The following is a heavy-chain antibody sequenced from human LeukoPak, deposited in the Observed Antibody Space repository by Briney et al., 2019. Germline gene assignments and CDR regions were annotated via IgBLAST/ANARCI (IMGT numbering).Heavy chain of an antibody. CDR2: IIPIFGTA. V-gene: IGHV1-69*06. Sequence: PGASVKVSCKASGGTFSSYAISWVRQAPGQGLEWMGGIIPIFGTANYAQKFQGRVTITADKSTSTAYMELSSLRSEDTAVYYCARVHSSGWYGCDYWGQGTLVTVSS. CDR1: GGTFSSYA. CDR3: ARVHSSGWYGCDY. J-gene: IGHJ4*02. D-gene: IGHD6-19*01.